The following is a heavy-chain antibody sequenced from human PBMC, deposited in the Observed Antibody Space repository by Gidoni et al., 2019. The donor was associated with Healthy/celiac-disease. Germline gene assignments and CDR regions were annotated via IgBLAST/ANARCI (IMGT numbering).Heavy chain of an antibody. CDR1: GFTFSNAW. CDR3: TTDYDILTGYYMGNDY. V-gene: IGHV3-15*01. D-gene: IGHD3-9*01. Sequence: EVQLVESGGGLVKPGGSLRLSCAASGFTFSNAWMSWVRQAPGKGLEWVGRIKSKTDGGTTDYAAPVKGRFTISRDDSKNTLYLQMNSLKTEDTAVYYCTTDYDILTGYYMGNDYWGQGTLVTVSS. J-gene: IGHJ4*02. CDR2: IKSKTDGGTT.